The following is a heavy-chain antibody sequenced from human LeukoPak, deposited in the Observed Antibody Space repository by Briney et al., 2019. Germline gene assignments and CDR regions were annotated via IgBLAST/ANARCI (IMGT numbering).Heavy chain of an antibody. V-gene: IGHV3-21*01. CDR3: ARDFSYSDYHFDY. D-gene: IGHD4-11*01. J-gene: IGHJ4*02. CDR1: GFTFSSYS. Sequence: GGSLRLSCAASGFTFSSYSMNWVRQAPGKGLEWVSSISSSSSSIYYADSVKGRFTISRDNAKNSLYLQMNSLRAEDTAMYYCARDFSYSDYHFDYWGQGTLVTVSS. CDR2: ISSSSSSI.